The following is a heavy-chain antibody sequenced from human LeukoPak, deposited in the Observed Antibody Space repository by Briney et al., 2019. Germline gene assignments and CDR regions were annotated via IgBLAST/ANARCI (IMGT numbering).Heavy chain of an antibody. CDR2: IYTSGST. Sequence: PSETLSLTCTVSGGSISSYYWSWIRQPAGKGLEWIGRIYTSGSTNYNPSLKSRVTISVDTSKNQFSLKLSSVTAADTAVYYCARVRGYDLSGSFDYWGQGTLVTVSS. V-gene: IGHV4-4*07. CDR1: GGSISSYY. CDR3: ARVRGYDLSGSFDY. D-gene: IGHD5-12*01. J-gene: IGHJ4*02.